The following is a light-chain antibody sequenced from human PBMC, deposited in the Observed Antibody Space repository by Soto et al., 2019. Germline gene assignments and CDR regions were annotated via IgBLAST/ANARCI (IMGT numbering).Light chain of an antibody. Sequence: AIQLTQSPSSLSASVGDRVTITCRASHDIASALAWYQQKPGKPPKLMIYDASTLEGGVPSRFSGSGSGTDFTLTISGLQPEDFATYYCQQFNYFRVTFDQGTRLEI. CDR2: DAS. CDR1: HDIASA. CDR3: QQFNYFRVT. V-gene: IGKV1D-13*01. J-gene: IGKJ5*01.